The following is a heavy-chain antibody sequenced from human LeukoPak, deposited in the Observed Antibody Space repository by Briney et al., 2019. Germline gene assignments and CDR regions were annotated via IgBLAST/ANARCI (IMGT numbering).Heavy chain of an antibody. Sequence: GSLRLSCAASGFTFTTYWMSWVRQAPGKGLEWVANINQDGTETYYVDSVKGRFTISRDNAKNSLYLQMNSLRAEDTAVYYCASVRGYCGGDCYHVWGQGTLVTVSS. CDR3: ASVRGYCGGDCYHV. D-gene: IGHD2-21*02. CDR1: GFTFTTYW. CDR2: INQDGTET. V-gene: IGHV3-7*01. J-gene: IGHJ4*02.